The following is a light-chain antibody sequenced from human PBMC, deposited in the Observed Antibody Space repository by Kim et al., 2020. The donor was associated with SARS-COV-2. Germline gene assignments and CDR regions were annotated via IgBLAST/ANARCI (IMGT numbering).Light chain of an antibody. CDR3: ASWDGSLKAWV. Sequence: QSVLTQPPSASGTPGQRVTISCSGSSSNIGSKNVHWFQQLSGTAPKLLIYTDNQRPSGVPDRFSGSKSGTSASLAISGLQSEDEADYYCASWDGSLKAWVFGGGTQLTVL. CDR1: SSNIGSKN. J-gene: IGLJ3*02. V-gene: IGLV1-44*01. CDR2: TDN.